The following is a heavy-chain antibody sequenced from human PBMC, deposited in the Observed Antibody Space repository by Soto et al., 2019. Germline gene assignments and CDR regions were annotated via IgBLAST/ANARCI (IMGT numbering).Heavy chain of an antibody. J-gene: IGHJ4*02. CDR2: PNPNTGDS. V-gene: IGHV1-8*01. D-gene: IGHD1-1*01. CDR1: GYTFTSYD. Sequence: GASVKVSCKASGYTFTSYDIYWVRQATGQGLEWMGWPNPNTGDSAYAQKFQGRISVTSDTSINTVHMELSSLRSEDTAVYYCARRAETNGWNGFGADKYYFDFWGQGTLVTVSS. CDR3: ARRAETNGWNGFGADKYYFDF.